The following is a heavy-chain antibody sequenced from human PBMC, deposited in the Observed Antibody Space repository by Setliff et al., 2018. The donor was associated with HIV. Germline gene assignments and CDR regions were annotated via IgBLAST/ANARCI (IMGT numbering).Heavy chain of an antibody. D-gene: IGHD3-10*01. V-gene: IGHV1-69*13. J-gene: IGHJ3*02. CDR1: GGTLRTFT. Sequence: ASVKVSCKASGGTLRTFTISWVRQAPGQGLEWMGGIIPIFDTTKYAQKFQDRVTISADESTSTAYMELSSLRSEDTAVYYCAKGAGLGYYSSGSYGPDDIWGQGTMVTVSS. CDR2: IIPIFDTT. CDR3: AKGAGLGYYSSGSYGPDDI.